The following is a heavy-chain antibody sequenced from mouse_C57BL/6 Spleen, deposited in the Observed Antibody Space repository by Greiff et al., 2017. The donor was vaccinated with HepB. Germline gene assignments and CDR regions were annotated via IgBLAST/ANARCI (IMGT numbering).Heavy chain of an antibody. D-gene: IGHD1-1*01. V-gene: IGHV1-80*01. CDR1: GYAFSSYW. J-gene: IGHJ2*01. CDR3: ATHTVVAGNY. CDR2: IYPGDGDT. Sequence: VQLQESGAELVKPGASVKISCKASGYAFSSYWMNWVKQRPGKGLEWIGQIYPGDGDTNYKGKFKGKATLTADKSSSTAYMQLSSLTSEDSAVYFCATHTVVAGNYWGQGTTLTVSS.